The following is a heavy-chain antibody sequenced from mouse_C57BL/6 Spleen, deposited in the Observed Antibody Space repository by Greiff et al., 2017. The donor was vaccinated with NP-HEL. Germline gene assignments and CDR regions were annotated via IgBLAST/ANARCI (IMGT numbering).Heavy chain of an antibody. J-gene: IGHJ3*01. V-gene: IGHV6-3*01. CDR2: IRLKSDNYAT. CDR3: TSGYEGFFAY. CDR1: GFTFSNYW. Sequence: EVNLVESGGGLVQPGGSMKLSCVASGFTFSNYWMNWVRQSPEKGLEWVAQIRLKSDNYATHYAESVKGRFTISRDDSKSSVYLQMNNLRAEDTGIYYCTSGYEGFFAYWGQGTLVTVSA. D-gene: IGHD1-2*01.